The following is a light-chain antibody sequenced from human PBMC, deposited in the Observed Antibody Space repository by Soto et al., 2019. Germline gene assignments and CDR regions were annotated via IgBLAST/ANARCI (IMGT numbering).Light chain of an antibody. CDR1: QSINRW. Sequence: IQMTQSPSTLSASIGDTVTITCRASQSINRWLAWYQQKPGEAPKLLIYDASSLESGVPSRFSGNGSATEFTLIISSLQPDDLQTYYCQQYGSSWTVGQGTKVEIK. J-gene: IGKJ1*01. CDR3: QQYGSSWT. CDR2: DAS. V-gene: IGKV1-5*01.